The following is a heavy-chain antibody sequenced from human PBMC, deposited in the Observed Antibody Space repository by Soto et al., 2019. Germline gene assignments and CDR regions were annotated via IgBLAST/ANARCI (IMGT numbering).Heavy chain of an antibody. Sequence: PSETLSLTCAVSGGSLNNGCYSWVWLRRPPGKGLEYIASIYYSGSTYYNPSLKSRVTISLDKSKNQFSLNLNAVTAADTAVYYCARVGGNTAMANWGQGTLVTVSS. CDR1: GGSLNNGCYS. J-gene: IGHJ4*02. V-gene: IGHV4-30-2*01. CDR3: ARVGGNTAMAN. D-gene: IGHD5-18*01. CDR2: IYYSGST.